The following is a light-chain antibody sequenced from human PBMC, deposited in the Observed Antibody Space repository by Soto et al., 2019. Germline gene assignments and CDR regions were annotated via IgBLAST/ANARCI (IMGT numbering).Light chain of an antibody. Sequence: EITLTQSPGTLSLSPGERATLSCRASQSVSDYLAWYQQKGGQPPRVLIYGASNRATDIPARFSGSGSGTDFTLTISRLEPEDSAVYYCQQRSKLPRTFGGGTRVEIK. J-gene: IGKJ4*01. CDR3: QQRSKLPRT. V-gene: IGKV3-11*01. CDR2: GAS. CDR1: QSVSDY.